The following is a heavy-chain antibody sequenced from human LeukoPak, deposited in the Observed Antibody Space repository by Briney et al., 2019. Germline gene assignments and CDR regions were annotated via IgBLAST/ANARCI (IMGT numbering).Heavy chain of an antibody. CDR3: AREGRIFGVVINAFDI. Sequence: GGSLRLSCAASGFTFSSYAMSWVRQAPGKGLEWVSAISGSGGSTYYADSVKGRFTISRDNAKNSLYLQMNSLRAEDTAVYYCAREGRIFGVVINAFDIWGQGTMVTVSS. CDR2: ISGSGGST. V-gene: IGHV3-23*01. J-gene: IGHJ3*02. CDR1: GFTFSSYA. D-gene: IGHD3-3*01.